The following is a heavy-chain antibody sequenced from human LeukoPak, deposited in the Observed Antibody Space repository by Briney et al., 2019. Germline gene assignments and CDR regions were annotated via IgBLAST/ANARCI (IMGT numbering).Heavy chain of an antibody. D-gene: IGHD4-17*01. CDR3: ARVPVYYYYMDV. Sequence: KASETLSLTCTVSGGSISSYYWTWIRQPPGKGLEWIGYIYYSGSTNYNPSLKSRVTISVDTSKNQSSLKLSSVTAADTAVYYCARVPVYYYYMDVWGKGTTVTVSS. V-gene: IGHV4-59*01. CDR1: GGSISSYY. CDR2: IYYSGST. J-gene: IGHJ6*03.